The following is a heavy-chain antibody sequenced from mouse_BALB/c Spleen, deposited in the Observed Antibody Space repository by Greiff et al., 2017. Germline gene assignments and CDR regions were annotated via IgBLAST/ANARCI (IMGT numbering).Heavy chain of an antibody. D-gene: IGHD2-1*01. J-gene: IGHJ1*01. V-gene: IGHV2-2*02. CDR1: GFSLTSYG. Sequence: VKLMESGPGLVQPSQSLSITCTVSGFSLTSYGVHWVRQSPGKGLEWLGVIWSGGSTDYNAAFISRLSISKDNSKSQVFFKMNSLQANDTAIYYCARNGGYGNYGDWYFDVWGAGTTVTVSS. CDR2: IWSGGST. CDR3: ARNGGYGNYGDWYFDV.